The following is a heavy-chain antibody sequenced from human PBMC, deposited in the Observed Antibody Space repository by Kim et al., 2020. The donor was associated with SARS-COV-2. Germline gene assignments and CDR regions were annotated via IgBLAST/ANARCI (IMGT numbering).Heavy chain of an antibody. V-gene: IGHV3-33*01. J-gene: IGHJ4*02. Sequence: NKYYADSVKGRFTISRDNSKNTLYLQMNSLRAEDTAVYYCARGGTTYHDYWGQGTLVTVSS. CDR2: NK. CDR3: ARGGTTYHDY. D-gene: IGHD1-1*01.